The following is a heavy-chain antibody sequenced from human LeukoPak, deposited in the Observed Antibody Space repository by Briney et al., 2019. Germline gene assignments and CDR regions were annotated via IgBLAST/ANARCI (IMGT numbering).Heavy chain of an antibody. CDR1: GFTFISYG. CDR2: IRYDGSNK. D-gene: IGHD5-18*01. Sequence: GGSLRLSCAASGFTFISYGMHWVRQAPGKGLEWVTFIRYDGSNKYYADSVKGRFIISRDNSKNTLYLQMNSLKTEDTAVYYCTQYTYGFFQYWGQGTLVTVSS. J-gene: IGHJ4*02. CDR3: TQYTYGFFQY. V-gene: IGHV3-30*02.